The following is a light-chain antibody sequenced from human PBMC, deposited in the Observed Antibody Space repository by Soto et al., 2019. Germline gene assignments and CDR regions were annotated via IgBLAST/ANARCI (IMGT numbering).Light chain of an antibody. Sequence: IQLTQSPSSLSASIGDRVTITCRASQGISSYLAWYQQKPGKAPKLLIYTASTLQTGVPSRFSGSGSGTDFTLTISSRQPEDFATYYCQQLNDFPISFGQGTRLDIK. J-gene: IGKJ5*01. CDR3: QQLNDFPIS. V-gene: IGKV1-9*01. CDR1: QGISSY. CDR2: TAS.